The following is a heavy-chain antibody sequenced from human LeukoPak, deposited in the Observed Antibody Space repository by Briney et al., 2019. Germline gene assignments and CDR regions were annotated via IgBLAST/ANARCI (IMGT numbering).Heavy chain of an antibody. V-gene: IGHV4-61*10. D-gene: IGHD2-2*01. J-gene: IGHJ6*03. CDR1: GGSISSGSYY. CDR3: ARAGGVPAAMLYYYYMDV. Sequence: PSQTLSLTCTVSGGSISSGSYYWSWIRQPAGKGLEWIGYIYYSGSTNYNPSLKSRVTISVDTSKNQFSLKLSSVTAADTAVYYCARAGGVPAAMLYYYYMDVWGKGTTVTVSS. CDR2: IYYSGST.